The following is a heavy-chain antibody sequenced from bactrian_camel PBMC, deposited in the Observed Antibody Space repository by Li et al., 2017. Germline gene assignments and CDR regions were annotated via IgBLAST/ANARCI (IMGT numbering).Heavy chain of an antibody. CDR1: GNTYSTYC. D-gene: IGHD3*01. Sequence: HVQLVESGGASVQAGGSLRLSCVVSGNTYSTYCMGWFRQAPGKEREGVASINSAGGSTYVQPLVGRGSVSRDNAKNTLYLQMSSLRPDDTAIYYCALTPMEGSTCVRPYKFWGQGTQVTVS. V-gene: IGHV3S53*01. CDR2: INSAGGS. J-gene: IGHJ4*01. CDR3: ALTPMEGSTCVRPYKF.